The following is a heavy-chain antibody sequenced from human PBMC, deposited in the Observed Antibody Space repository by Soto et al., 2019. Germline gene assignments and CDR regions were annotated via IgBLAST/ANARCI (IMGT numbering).Heavy chain of an antibody. CDR1: GGSFSGYY. CDR2: IKHSGST. CDR3: ARGPPYTVARGGWFDP. D-gene: IGHD4-4*01. V-gene: IGHV4-34*01. Sequence: QVQLQQWGTGLLKPSETLSLTCAVYGGSFSGYYWSWIRQPPGEGLEWIGEIKHSGSTNYNPSLKSRVTISVDTSKNQFSLKLSSVTAADTAVYYCARGPPYTVARGGWFDPWGQGTLVTVSS. J-gene: IGHJ5*02.